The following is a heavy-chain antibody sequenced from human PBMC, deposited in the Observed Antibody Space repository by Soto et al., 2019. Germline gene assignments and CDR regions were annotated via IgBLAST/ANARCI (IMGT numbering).Heavy chain of an antibody. Sequence: QVQLVQSGAEVKKPGASVKVSCKASGYTFTSYGIIWVRQAPGHGLEWMGWISAYNGNTNYAQKLQGRVTMTTDTSTSTAYMELRSLRSDDTAVYYCARDWGYSDSSGYYYQQPGGYWGQGTLVTVSS. J-gene: IGHJ4*02. CDR1: GYTFTSYG. D-gene: IGHD3-22*01. V-gene: IGHV1-18*04. CDR3: ARDWGYSDSSGYYYQQPGGY. CDR2: ISAYNGNT.